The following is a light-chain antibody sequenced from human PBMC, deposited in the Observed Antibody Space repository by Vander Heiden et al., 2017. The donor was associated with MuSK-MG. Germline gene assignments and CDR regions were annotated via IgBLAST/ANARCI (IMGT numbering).Light chain of an antibody. CDR3: MIWHSSAVV. CDR1: SGINVGTYR. J-gene: IGLJ2*01. CDR2: YKSDSDK. Sequence: QAVLTQPASPSASPGASPTLTCTLRSGINVGTYRIYWYQQKPGSPPQYLLRYKSDSDKQQGSGVPSRFSGSKDASANAGILLISGLQAEDEADYYCMIWHSSAVVFGGGTKLTVL. V-gene: IGLV5-45*01.